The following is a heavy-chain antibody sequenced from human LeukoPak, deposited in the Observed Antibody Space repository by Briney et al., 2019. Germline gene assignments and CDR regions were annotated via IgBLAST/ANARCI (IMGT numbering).Heavy chain of an antibody. V-gene: IGHV4-59*01. CDR2: IYYDGST. J-gene: IGHJ5*02. CDR1: GGSISSYY. D-gene: IGHD3-10*01. Sequence: SETLSLTCTVSGGSISSYYWSWIRQSPGKGLEWIGYIYYDGSTNYNPSLRGRVTISVDTPKNQFSLKLNSVTAADTAVYYCGRGGYYGSGNDFRFDPWGQGTLVTVSS. CDR3: GRGGYYGSGNDFRFDP.